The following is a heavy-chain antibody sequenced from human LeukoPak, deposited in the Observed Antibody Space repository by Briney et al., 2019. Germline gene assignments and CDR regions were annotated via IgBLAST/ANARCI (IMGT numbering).Heavy chain of an antibody. V-gene: IGHV1-2*02. CDR3: ARGITIFGVVMTNFDY. D-gene: IGHD3-3*01. J-gene: IGHJ4*02. CDR2: INPNSGGT. Sequence: ASVKVSCKASGYTFTGYYMHWVRQAPGQGLEWMGWINPNSGGTNYAQKFQGRVTVTRDTSISTAYMELSRLRSDDTAMYYCARGITIFGVVMTNFDYWGQGTLVTVSS. CDR1: GYTFTGYY.